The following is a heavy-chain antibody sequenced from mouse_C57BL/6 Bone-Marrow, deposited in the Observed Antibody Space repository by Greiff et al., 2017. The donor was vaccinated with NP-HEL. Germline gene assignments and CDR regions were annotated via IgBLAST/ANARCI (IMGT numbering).Heavy chain of an antibody. Sequence: QVQLKQPGAELVRPGTSVKLSCKASGYTFTSYWMHWVKQRPGQGLEWIGVIDPSDSYTNYNQKFKGKATLTVDTSSSTAYMQLSSLTSEDSAVYYCARNYYYGSSPAWFAYWGQGTLVTVSA. D-gene: IGHD1-1*01. CDR2: IDPSDSYT. CDR3: ARNYYYGSSPAWFAY. V-gene: IGHV1-59*01. CDR1: GYTFTSYW. J-gene: IGHJ3*01.